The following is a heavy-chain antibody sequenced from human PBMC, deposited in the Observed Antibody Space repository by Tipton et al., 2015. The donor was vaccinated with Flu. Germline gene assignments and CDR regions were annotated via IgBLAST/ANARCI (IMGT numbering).Heavy chain of an antibody. CDR2: IHKTGST. V-gene: IGHV4-39*07. CDR3: ARRDYSNYVSEPKNWFDP. Sequence: TLSLTCTVSGGSISRGNYYWGWIRQPPGKGLEWIGNIHKTGSTYFNPSLRNRVTISVDTSKNQFSLRMTSVTAADTAVYYCARRDYSNYVSEPKNWFDPWGQGTLVTVSS. CDR1: GGSISRGNYY. J-gene: IGHJ5*02. D-gene: IGHD4-11*01.